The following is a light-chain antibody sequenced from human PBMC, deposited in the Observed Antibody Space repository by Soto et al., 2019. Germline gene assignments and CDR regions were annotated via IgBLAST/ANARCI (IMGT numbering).Light chain of an antibody. J-gene: IGLJ1*01. CDR3: CSYAGSSTYV. Sequence: QSALTQPASVSGSPGQSITISCTGTSSDVGSYNLVSWYQQHPGNAHKLMIYEGSKRPSGVSNRFSGSKSGNTASLTISGLQAEDEAYYYCCSYAGSSTYVFGTGTKVTVL. V-gene: IGLV2-23*01. CDR2: EGS. CDR1: SSDVGSYNL.